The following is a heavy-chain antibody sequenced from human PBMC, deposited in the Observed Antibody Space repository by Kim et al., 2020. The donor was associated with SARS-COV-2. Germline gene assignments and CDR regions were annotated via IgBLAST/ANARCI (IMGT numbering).Heavy chain of an antibody. CDR3: ASLKVPWYFDL. J-gene: IGHJ2*01. V-gene: IGHV4-34*01. Sequence: SEILSLTCAVYGGSFSGYYWSWIRQPPGKGLEWIGEINHSGSTNYNPSLQSRVTISVDTSKNQFSLKLSSVTAADTAVYYCASLKVPWYFDLWGRGTLGTVSS. CDR1: GGSFSGYY. CDR2: INHSGST.